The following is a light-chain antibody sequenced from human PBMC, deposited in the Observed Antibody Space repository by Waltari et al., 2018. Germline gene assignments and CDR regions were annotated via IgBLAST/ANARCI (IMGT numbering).Light chain of an antibody. CDR3: ASWDGSLGGVI. Sequence: QSVLSQPPSASGTPGQRVTISCSVSHYNLANNFVYWYTQRPGTAPKLLIYRHNQRPEGVPDRFSGSKSGTSAYLAISGLRSEDEADYYCASWDGSLGGVIFGGGTKLTVL. CDR1: HYNLANNF. CDR2: RHN. J-gene: IGLJ2*01. V-gene: IGLV1-47*01.